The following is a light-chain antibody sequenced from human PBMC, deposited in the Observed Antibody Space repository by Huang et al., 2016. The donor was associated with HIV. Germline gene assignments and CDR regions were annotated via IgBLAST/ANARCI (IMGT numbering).Light chain of an antibody. V-gene: IGKV3-20*01. J-gene: IGKJ2*01. CDR3: HQYGQSPYT. CDR2: NAS. Sequence: EIVLTQSPDTLSLSPGERATLSCRASHSVSAAYLAWFQQKPGQAPRLLIYNASYRATGVPDRFSGSASGTDFTLTINKLEPDDFAVYHCHQYGQSPYTFGQGTRLE. CDR1: HSVSAAY.